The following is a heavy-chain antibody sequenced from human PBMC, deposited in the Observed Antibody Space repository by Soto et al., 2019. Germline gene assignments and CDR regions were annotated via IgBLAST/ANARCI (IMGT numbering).Heavy chain of an antibody. J-gene: IGHJ6*02. CDR3: XXXXXXXXXXXXMXX. V-gene: IGHV1-18*01. Sequence: QVQLVQSGAEVKKPGASVKVSCKASGYTFTRSGISWVRQAPGQGLEWMGWISTYNGDTNYAQTFQDRVTMTTDTSXSTAXMELXSLXXXXTXXXXXXXXXXXXXXXXXMXXWGQGTPVSVSS. CDR2: ISTYNGDT. CDR1: GYTFTRSG.